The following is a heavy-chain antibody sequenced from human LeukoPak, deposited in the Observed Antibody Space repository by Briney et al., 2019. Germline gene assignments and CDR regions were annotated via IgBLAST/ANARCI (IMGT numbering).Heavy chain of an antibody. CDR2: IWYDGSKT. CDR3: AKEVGPDLGA. V-gene: IGHV3-33*06. D-gene: IGHD1-26*01. CDR1: GFTFSSYA. Sequence: GGSLRLSCAASGFTFSSYAIHWVRQPPGKGLEWVAIIWYDGSKTYYAESVKGRFTISRDNSNNMAYLQMSSLRVEDTAVYFCAKEVGPDLGAWDQGTLVTVSS. J-gene: IGHJ4*02.